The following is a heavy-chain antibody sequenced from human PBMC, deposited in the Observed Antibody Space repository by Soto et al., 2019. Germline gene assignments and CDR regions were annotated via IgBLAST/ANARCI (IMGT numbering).Heavy chain of an antibody. Sequence: ASVKVSCKASGYTFTSYYMHWVRQAPGQGLEWMGIINPSGGSTSYAQKFQGRVTMTRDTSTSTVYMELSSLRSEDTAVYYCARGSGYCSGGSCQGYWFDPWGQGTLVTVSS. V-gene: IGHV1-46*03. CDR3: ARGSGYCSGGSCQGYWFDP. CDR1: GYTFTSYY. CDR2: INPSGGST. J-gene: IGHJ5*02. D-gene: IGHD2-15*01.